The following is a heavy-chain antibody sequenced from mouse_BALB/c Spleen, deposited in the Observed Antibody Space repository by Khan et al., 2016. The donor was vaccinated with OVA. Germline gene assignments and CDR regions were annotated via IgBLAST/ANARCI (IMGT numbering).Heavy chain of an antibody. D-gene: IGHD2-4*01. J-gene: IGHJ3*01. Sequence: EVQLVESGPGLVKPSQSLSLTCTVTGYSITSGYAWNWIRQFPGNKLEWMGYINYSGNTSFNPSLKSRTSITRDTSKNQFFLQLNSVTTEDTATDYSARKDYYDYDPFPYWGQGTLVTVSA. CDR3: ARKDYYDYDPFPY. CDR2: INYSGNT. CDR1: GYSITSGYA. V-gene: IGHV3-2*02.